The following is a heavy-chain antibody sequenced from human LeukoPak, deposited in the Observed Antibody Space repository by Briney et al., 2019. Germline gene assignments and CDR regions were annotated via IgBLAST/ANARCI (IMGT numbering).Heavy chain of an antibody. Sequence: PGGSLRLSCAASGFSFSTYGMHWVRQAPGKGLEWVAVIWHDGGNKYYADSVKGRFTFSRDNAKNSLYLQMNSLRAEDTAVFYCARDLFSGRGAIDCWGQGTLVTVSS. D-gene: IGHD2-15*01. CDR3: ARDLFSGRGAIDC. J-gene: IGHJ4*02. CDR2: IWHDGGNK. V-gene: IGHV3-33*01. CDR1: GFSFSTYG.